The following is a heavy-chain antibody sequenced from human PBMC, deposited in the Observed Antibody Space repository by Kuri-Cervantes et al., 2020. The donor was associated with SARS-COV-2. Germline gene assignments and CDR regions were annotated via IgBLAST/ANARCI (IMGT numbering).Heavy chain of an antibody. D-gene: IGHD3-22*01. CDR1: GYTFTSHG. V-gene: IGHV1-18*01. Sequence: ASVKVSCKASGYTFTSHGISWVRQAPGQGLEWMGWISAYNGNTNYAQKLQGRVTMTTDTSTSTAYMELRSLRSGDTAVYYCARFLLPPDFDYWGQGTLVTVSS. CDR3: ARFLLPPDFDY. J-gene: IGHJ4*02. CDR2: ISAYNGNT.